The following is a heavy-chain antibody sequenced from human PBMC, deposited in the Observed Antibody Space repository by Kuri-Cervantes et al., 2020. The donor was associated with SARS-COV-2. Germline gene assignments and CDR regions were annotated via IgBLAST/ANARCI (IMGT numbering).Heavy chain of an antibody. CDR2: TSSSSSTI. CDR1: GFTFSSYS. D-gene: IGHD6-19*01. V-gene: IGHV3-48*01. J-gene: IGHJ4*02. Sequence: GESLKISCAASGFTFSSYSMNWVRQAPGKGLERVSYTSSSSSTIYYADSVKGRFTISRDNAKNSLYLQMNSLRAEDTAVYYCARDSGRYSSGWYTRRTPYFDYWGQGTLVTVSS. CDR3: ARDSGRYSSGWYTRRTPYFDY.